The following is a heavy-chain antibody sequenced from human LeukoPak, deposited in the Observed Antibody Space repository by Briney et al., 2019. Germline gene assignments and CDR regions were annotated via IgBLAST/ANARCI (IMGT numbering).Heavy chain of an antibody. D-gene: IGHD1-1*01. CDR1: GGSLSSGGYY. J-gene: IGHJ6*02. Sequence: SETLSLTCSVSGGSLSSGGYYWTWIRQPAGKGPEWIGRIYTNGNTNYNPSLKSRVTMSVDTSKNQFSLKLSPVTAADTAVYYCARQLGRWFSYGMDVWGQGTTVTVSS. CDR3: ARQLGRWFSYGMDV. V-gene: IGHV4-61*02. CDR2: IYTNGNT.